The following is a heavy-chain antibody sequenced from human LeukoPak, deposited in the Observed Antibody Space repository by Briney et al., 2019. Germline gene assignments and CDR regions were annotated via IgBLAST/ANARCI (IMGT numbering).Heavy chain of an antibody. Sequence: SETLSLTCTVSGGSISSGDYYWSWIRQHPGKGLEWIGYIYYSGRTYYNPSLKSRVTISVDTSKSQFSLKLNSVTAADTAVYYCARDRYDSYPMDVWGQGTTVTVSS. CDR2: IYYSGRT. CDR3: ARDRYDSYPMDV. CDR1: GGSISSGDYY. J-gene: IGHJ6*02. V-gene: IGHV4-31*03. D-gene: IGHD3-3*01.